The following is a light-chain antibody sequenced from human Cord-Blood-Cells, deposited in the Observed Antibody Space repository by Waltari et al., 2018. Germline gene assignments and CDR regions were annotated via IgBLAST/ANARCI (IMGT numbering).Light chain of an antibody. Sequence: EIVLTQSPATLSLSPGERATLSCRASQSVSSYLAWYQQKPGQAPRLLIYDASIRATGIPAMFSGSGSGTDFTLTISSLEPEDFAVYYCQQRSNWPLTFGGGTKVEIK. CDR2: DAS. V-gene: IGKV3-11*01. J-gene: IGKJ4*01. CDR3: QQRSNWPLT. CDR1: QSVSSY.